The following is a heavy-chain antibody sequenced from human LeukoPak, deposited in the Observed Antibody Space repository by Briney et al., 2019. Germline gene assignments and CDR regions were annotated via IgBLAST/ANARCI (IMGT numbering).Heavy chain of an antibody. V-gene: IGHV4-59*12. CDR3: AKSNGYGLVDI. CDR1: GGSISSYY. Sequence: SETLSLTCTVSGGSISSYYRSWIRQPPGKGLEWIGYIYYSGSTNYNPSLKSRVTISLDTSRNQFSLKLNSVTAADTAVYYCAKSNGYGLVDIWGQGTMVTVSS. D-gene: IGHD3-10*01. J-gene: IGHJ3*02. CDR2: IYYSGST.